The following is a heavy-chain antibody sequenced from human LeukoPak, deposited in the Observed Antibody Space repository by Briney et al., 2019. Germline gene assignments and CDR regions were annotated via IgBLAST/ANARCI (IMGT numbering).Heavy chain of an antibody. CDR2: IDYSGST. CDR1: GGSMSSRSHY. Sequence: SETLSLTCTVSGGSMSSRSHYWGWIRQPPGKGLECIGSIDYSGSTYYNPSLGSRVTISVDTSKNQFSLKLTSVTAADTAVYYCARHMVWITNFYYYMDVWGKGTTVTVSS. CDR3: ARHMVWITNFYYYMDV. J-gene: IGHJ6*03. V-gene: IGHV4-39*01. D-gene: IGHD3-10*01.